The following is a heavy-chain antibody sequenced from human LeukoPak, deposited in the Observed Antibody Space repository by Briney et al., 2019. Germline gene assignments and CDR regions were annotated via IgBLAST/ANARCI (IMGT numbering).Heavy chain of an antibody. Sequence: GGSLRLSCAASGFTFSSYGMHWVRQAPGKGLEWVAIIWSDGSNQYYADSVKGRFTISKDTFKNTVYLQMNSQRAEDTAVYYCAKDYRSGAFDYWGQGTLVTVSS. D-gene: IGHD3-10*01. CDR2: IWSDGSNQ. CDR3: AKDYRSGAFDY. J-gene: IGHJ4*02. CDR1: GFTFSSYG. V-gene: IGHV3-33*06.